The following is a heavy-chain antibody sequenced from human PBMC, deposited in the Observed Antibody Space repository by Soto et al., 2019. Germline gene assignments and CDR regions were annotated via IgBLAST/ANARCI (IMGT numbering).Heavy chain of an antibody. CDR1: GFTVSSNY. Sequence: EVQLVESGGGLVQPGGSLRLSCAASGFTVSSNYMSWVRQAPGKGLEWVSVLYSDGTPYYADSVKGRFTISRGNSENTLFLQMTSRRGEAAVVFYWAKGGFWGGFYRWSAFDIWGQGTMVTVSS. CDR2: LYSDGTP. CDR3: AKGGFWGGFYRWSAFDI. V-gene: IGHV3-66*01. J-gene: IGHJ3*02. D-gene: IGHD3-3*01.